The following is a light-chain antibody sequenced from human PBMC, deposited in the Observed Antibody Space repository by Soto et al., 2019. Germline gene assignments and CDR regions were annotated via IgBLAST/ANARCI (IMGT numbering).Light chain of an antibody. J-gene: IGKJ4*01. Sequence: DIVMTQTPLSMPVTPGEPASISCRSSQRLLDSDDGNTYLDWYLQKPGQSPQLLIYTLSYRASIVPARFSGSGSGTDFTLKISRVEAEDFGVYYCIQRIEFPSLTYGGGTKVEIK. V-gene: IGKV2-40*01. CDR2: TLS. CDR1: QRLLDSDDGNTY. CDR3: IQRIEFPSLT.